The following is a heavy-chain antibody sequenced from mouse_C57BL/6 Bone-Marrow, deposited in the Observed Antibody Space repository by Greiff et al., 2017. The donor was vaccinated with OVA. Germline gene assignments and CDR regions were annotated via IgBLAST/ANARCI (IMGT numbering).Heavy chain of an antibody. J-gene: IGHJ3*01. Sequence: EVQWVESGGGLVKPGGSLKLSCAASGFTFSSYAMSWVRQTPEKRLEWVATISDGGSYTYYPDNVKGRFTISRDNAKNNLYLQMSHLKSEDTAMYYCAREGAQASFAYWGQGTLVTVSA. V-gene: IGHV5-4*01. D-gene: IGHD3-2*02. CDR2: ISDGGSYT. CDR1: GFTFSSYA. CDR3: AREGAQASFAY.